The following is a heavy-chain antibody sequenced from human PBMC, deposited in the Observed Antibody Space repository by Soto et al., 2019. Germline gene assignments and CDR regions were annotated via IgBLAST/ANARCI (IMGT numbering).Heavy chain of an antibody. J-gene: IGHJ3*02. CDR2: ISDGGST. CDR3: ARDSMTTVMGDDAFDI. V-gene: IGHV4-59*12. CDR1: GGSIYTYY. D-gene: IGHD4-17*01. Sequence: SETLSLTCNVSGGSIYTYYWNWIRQSPGKGLEWIGYISDGGSTNYNPSLKSRLTMSVDTSKSQFSLRLSSVTAADTAIYYCARDSMTTVMGDDAFDIWGQGTMVTVSS.